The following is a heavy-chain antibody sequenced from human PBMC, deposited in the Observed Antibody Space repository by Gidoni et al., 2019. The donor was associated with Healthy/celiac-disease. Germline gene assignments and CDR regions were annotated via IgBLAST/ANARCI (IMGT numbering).Heavy chain of an antibody. CDR2: IYPGDSDT. Sequence: EVQLVQSGAEVKKPGESLKISCKRSGYRFTSYWIGWVRQIPGKGLEWMGIIYPGDSDTRYSPSFQGQVTISADKSISTAYLQWSSLKASDTAMYYCARRVGDSSGYHDAFDIWGQGTMVTVSS. J-gene: IGHJ3*02. V-gene: IGHV5-51*01. CDR1: GYRFTSYW. D-gene: IGHD3-22*01. CDR3: ARRVGDSSGYHDAFDI.